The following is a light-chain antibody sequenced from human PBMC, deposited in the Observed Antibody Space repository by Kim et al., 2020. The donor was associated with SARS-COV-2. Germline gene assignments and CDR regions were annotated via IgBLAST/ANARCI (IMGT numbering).Light chain of an antibody. J-gene: IGKJ4*01. CDR2: DTS. CDR1: QSVSRY. CDR3: QQHSNWPLT. V-gene: IGKV3-11*01. Sequence: LSPGDRATLSCRASQSVSRYLAWYQQKPGKAPRLLIYDTSNMATGIPAKFSGSGSGTEFTLTISSLEPEDFAVYYCQQHSNWPLTFGGGTKVDIK.